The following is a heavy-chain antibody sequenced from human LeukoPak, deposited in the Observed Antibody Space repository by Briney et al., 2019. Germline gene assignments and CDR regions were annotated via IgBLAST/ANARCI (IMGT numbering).Heavy chain of an antibody. D-gene: IGHD3-16*01. V-gene: IGHV3-66*01. CDR1: GFTVSSNY. J-gene: IGHJ5*02. CDR2: IYSGGST. Sequence: GSLRLSCAASGFTVSSNYMSWVRQAPGKGLEWVSVIYSGGSTYYADSVKGRFTISRDNSKNTLYLQMYSLRAEDTAVYYCARDGFESTGGYNWFDPWSQGTLVTVSS. CDR3: ARDGFESTGGYNWFDP.